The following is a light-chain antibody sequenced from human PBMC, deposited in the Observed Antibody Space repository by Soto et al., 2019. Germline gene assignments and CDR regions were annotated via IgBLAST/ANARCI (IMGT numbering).Light chain of an antibody. CDR2: GAS. CDR1: QSVSSNY. CDR3: QQYGSSPLT. V-gene: IGKV3-20*01. J-gene: IGKJ4*01. Sequence: EIVLTQSPGTLSLSPGERATLSCRASQSVSSNYLAWYQQKPGQAPRLLIYGASNRATGIPDRFSGSGSGTDFTLTISRREPGDFAVYYCQQYGSSPLTFGGGTKVDIK.